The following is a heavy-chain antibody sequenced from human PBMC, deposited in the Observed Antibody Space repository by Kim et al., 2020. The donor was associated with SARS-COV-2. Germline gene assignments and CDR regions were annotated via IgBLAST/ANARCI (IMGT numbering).Heavy chain of an antibody. CDR3: ASPVRTVTTGSARDY. V-gene: IGHV3-53*01. J-gene: IGHJ4*02. Sequence: GGSLRLSCAASGFTVSSNYMSWVRQAPGKGLEWVSVIYSGGSTYYADSVKGRFTISRDNSKNTLYLQMNSLRAEDAAVYYCASPVRTVTTGSARDYWGQGTLVTVSS. CDR1: GFTVSSNY. D-gene: IGHD4-17*01. CDR2: IYSGGST.